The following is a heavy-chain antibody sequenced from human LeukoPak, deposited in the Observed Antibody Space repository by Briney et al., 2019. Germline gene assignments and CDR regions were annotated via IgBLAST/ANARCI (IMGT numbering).Heavy chain of an antibody. D-gene: IGHD2-2*03. Sequence: PSETLSLTCTVSGGSISSSSYYWGWIRRPPGRGLEWIEGIYYSGSTYYNPSRKSRVTISVDTANNPFSLDLTSVSSADTALLFCATLDVEFDHWGQGTLVTVSS. J-gene: IGHJ4*02. CDR3: ATLDVEFDH. V-gene: IGHV4-39*01. CDR2: IYYSGST. CDR1: GGSISSSSYY.